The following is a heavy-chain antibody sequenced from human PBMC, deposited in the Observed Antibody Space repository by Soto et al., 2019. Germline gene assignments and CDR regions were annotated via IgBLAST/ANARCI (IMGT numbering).Heavy chain of an antibody. CDR1: GFTFSTSG. V-gene: IGHV3-30*18. Sequence: GGSLRLCCATSGFTFSTSGMHWVRQAPGKGLEWVAMISHDGSVTYYTDSVQGRFTISRDTPKNTLYLHMNSLRDEDTAIYYCAKDWGYSGWYNWFDPWGQGTRVTVSS. D-gene: IGHD6-13*01. CDR3: AKDWGYSGWYNWFDP. J-gene: IGHJ5*02. CDR2: ISHDGSVT.